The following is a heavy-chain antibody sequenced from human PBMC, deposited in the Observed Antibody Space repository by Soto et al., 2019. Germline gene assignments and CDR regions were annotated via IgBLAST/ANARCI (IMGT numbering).Heavy chain of an antibody. CDR2: ISWNSASI. D-gene: IGHD5-12*01. Sequence: EVQLVESGGGLVQPGRSPRLSCAASGFTFGHYAMHWVRQAPGKGLEWVSGISWNSASIGYADSVKGRFIISRDNAKNSLYLQMNSLRAEDTALYYCAKDSDGYNSDFQHWGQGTLVTVSS. CDR3: AKDSDGYNSDFQH. V-gene: IGHV3-9*01. CDR1: GFTFGHYA. J-gene: IGHJ1*01.